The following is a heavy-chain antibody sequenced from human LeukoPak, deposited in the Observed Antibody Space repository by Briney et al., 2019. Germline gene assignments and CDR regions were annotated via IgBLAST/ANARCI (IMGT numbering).Heavy chain of an antibody. D-gene: IGHD2-15*01. J-gene: IGHJ4*02. V-gene: IGHV1-2*02. CDR1: GYTFTGYY. CDR2: INPNSGRT. Sequence: ASVTVSCKTCGYTFTGYYMQWVRQAPGQGVEGMGWINPNSGRTNYAQKFQRRVTMPRDTSISTAYMEVSRLRSDDTAVYYCARGMTPSPFDYWGQGTLVTVSS. CDR3: ARGMTPSPFDY.